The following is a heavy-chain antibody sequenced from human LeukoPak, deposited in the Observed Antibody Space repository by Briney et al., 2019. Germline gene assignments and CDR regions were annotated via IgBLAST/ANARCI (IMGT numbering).Heavy chain of an antibody. D-gene: IGHD6-19*01. Sequence: GESLKISCKGSGYSFTNYWIGWVRQMPGKGLEWMGIIYPGDSDTRYSPSFRGQVTISADKSISTAYLQWSSLKASDTAMYYCARHIAVAGHYYYYGMDVWGQGTTFTVSS. CDR1: GYSFTNYW. CDR2: IYPGDSDT. CDR3: ARHIAVAGHYYYYGMDV. V-gene: IGHV5-51*01. J-gene: IGHJ6*02.